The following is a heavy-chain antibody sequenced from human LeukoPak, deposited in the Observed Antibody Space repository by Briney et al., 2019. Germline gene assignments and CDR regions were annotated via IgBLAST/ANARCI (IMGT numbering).Heavy chain of an antibody. J-gene: IGHJ3*02. CDR2: IKQDGSDK. Sequence: GGSLRLSYAASGFSFSTHWMSWFRQAPGKGLEWVALIKQDGSDKHYVDSVKGRFTISRDNAKNSLYLQMNSLRADDTAVYYCAGDEGWTFDIWGQGTKVTVSS. CDR1: GFSFSTHW. V-gene: IGHV3-7*01. CDR3: AGDEGWTFDI. D-gene: IGHD5-24*01.